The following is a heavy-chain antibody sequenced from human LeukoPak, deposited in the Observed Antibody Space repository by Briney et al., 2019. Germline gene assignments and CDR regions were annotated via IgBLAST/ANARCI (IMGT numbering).Heavy chain of an antibody. CDR3: ASGGYDFWSGPRRASDI. V-gene: IGHV4-4*07. CDR2: IYTSGSA. D-gene: IGHD3-3*01. J-gene: IGHJ3*02. CDR1: GGSISSYY. Sequence: PSETLSLTCTGSGGSISSYYWSWIRQRAGKGLEGMGRIYTSGSANYNPSLKRRVTISVATSKTQFSLKLSSVTAADTAVYYCASGGYDFWSGPRRASDIWGQGKPVTPSS.